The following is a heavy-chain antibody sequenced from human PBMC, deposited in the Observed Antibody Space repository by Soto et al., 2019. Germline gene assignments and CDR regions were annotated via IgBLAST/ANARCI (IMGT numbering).Heavy chain of an antibody. D-gene: IGHD3-9*01. V-gene: IGHV3-73*01. CDR1: GFTFSGSA. J-gene: IGHJ6*02. Sequence: GGSLRLSCAASGFTFSGSAMHWVRQASGKGLEWVGRIRSKANSYATAYAASVKGRFTISRDDSKNTAYLQMNSLKTEDTAVYYCTRTDDYDIYYYGMDVWGQGTTVTVSS. CDR2: IRSKANSYAT. CDR3: TRTDDYDIYYYGMDV.